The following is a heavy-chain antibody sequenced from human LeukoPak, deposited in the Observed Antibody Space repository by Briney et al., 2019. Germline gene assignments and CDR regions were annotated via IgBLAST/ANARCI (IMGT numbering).Heavy chain of an antibody. Sequence: GASVKVSCKASGYTFTSYGISWVRQAPGQGLEWMGLISAYNGNTNCAQKLRGRVTMTTDTSTSTAYMELRSPRSDDTAVYYCASQGGYCSSTSCYPVSDAFAIWGQGTMVTVSS. CDR1: GYTFTSYG. CDR2: ISAYNGNT. V-gene: IGHV1-18*04. CDR3: ASQGGYCSSTSCYPVSDAFAI. D-gene: IGHD2-2*01. J-gene: IGHJ3*02.